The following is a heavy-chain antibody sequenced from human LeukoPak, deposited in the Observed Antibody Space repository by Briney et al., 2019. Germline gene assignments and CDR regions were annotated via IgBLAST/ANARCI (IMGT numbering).Heavy chain of an antibody. J-gene: IGHJ6*02. D-gene: IGHD3-10*01. CDR2: ITSGGNT. CDR1: GFTVSSNY. V-gene: IGHV3-53*05. Sequence: GGSLRLSCAASGFTVSSNYMNWVRQAPGKGLEWVSVITSGGNTYYADSVKGRFTISRDNSKNTLYLQMNSLRAEDTAVYYCAKDRGDYYYYYGMDVWGQGTTVTVSS. CDR3: AKDRGDYYYYYGMDV.